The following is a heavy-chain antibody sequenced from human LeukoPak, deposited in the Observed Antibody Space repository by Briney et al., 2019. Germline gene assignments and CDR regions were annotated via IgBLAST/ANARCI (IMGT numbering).Heavy chain of an antibody. D-gene: IGHD1-26*01. J-gene: IGHJ4*02. V-gene: IGHV1-8*01. CDR1: GYTFTSYD. CDR3: AKGGGIVGATKADY. CDR2: MNPNSGNT. Sequence: GASVKVSCKAPGYTFTSYDINWVRQATGQGLEWIGWMNPNSGNTGYAQKCQGRVTMTRNTSISTTDMELSSLRSEDTAGYSCAKGGGIVGATKADYWGKGTLVTVSS.